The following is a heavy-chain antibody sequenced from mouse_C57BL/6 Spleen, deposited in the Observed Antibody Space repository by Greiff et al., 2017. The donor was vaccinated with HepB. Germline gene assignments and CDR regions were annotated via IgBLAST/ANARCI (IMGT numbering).Heavy chain of an antibody. CDR2: IHPNSGST. CDR3: ARRESFYYFDY. J-gene: IGHJ2*01. V-gene: IGHV1-64*01. CDR1: GYTFTSYW. Sequence: QVQLQQPGAELVKPGASVKLSCKASGYTFTSYWMHWVKQRPGQGLEWIGMIHPNSGSTNYNEKFKSKATLTVDKSSSTAYMQLSSLTSEDSAVYYCARRESFYYFDYWGQGTTLTVSS.